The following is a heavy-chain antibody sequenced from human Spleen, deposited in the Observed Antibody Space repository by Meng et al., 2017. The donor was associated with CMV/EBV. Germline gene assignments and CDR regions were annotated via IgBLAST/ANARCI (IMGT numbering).Heavy chain of an antibody. CDR2: MSYDGSNE. Sequence: FTFSSYAMHWVRQAPGKGLEWVAVMSYDGSNEFYADSVKGRFTISRDNFNNTLFLQMDSLRAEDTALYYCARGLRSHSGVWRKFDYWGQGTLVTVSS. D-gene: IGHD6-19*01. CDR1: FTFSSYA. V-gene: IGHV3-30-3*01. CDR3: ARGLRSHSGVWRKFDY. J-gene: IGHJ4*02.